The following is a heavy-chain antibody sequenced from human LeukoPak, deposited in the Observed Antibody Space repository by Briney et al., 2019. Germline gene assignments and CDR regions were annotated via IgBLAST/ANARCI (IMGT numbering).Heavy chain of an antibody. CDR3: AAAFYDSPLYYYGMDV. D-gene: IGHD3-3*01. J-gene: IGHJ6*02. V-gene: IGHV4-34*01. Sequence: SETLSLTCAVYGGSFSGYYWSWIRQPPGKGLEWIGEINHSGSTNYNPSLKSRVTISVDTSKNQFSLKLSSVTAADTAVYYCAAAFYDSPLYYYGMDVWGQGTTVTVSS. CDR2: INHSGST. CDR1: GGSFSGYY.